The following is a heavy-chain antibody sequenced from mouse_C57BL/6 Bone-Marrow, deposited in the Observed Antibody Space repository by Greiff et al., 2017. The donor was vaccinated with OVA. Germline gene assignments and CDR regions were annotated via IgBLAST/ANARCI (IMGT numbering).Heavy chain of an antibody. J-gene: IGHJ2*01. Sequence: VQLQQPGPGLVQPSQSLSITCTVSGFSLTSYGAHWVRQSPGKGLEWLGVIWRGGSTDYNAAFMSRLSITKDNSKSQVFFKMNSLQADDTAIYCCATGSSLYYFDYWGQGTTLTVSS. CDR2: IWRGGST. D-gene: IGHD1-1*01. V-gene: IGHV2-5*01. CDR1: GFSLTSYG. CDR3: ATGSSLYYFDY.